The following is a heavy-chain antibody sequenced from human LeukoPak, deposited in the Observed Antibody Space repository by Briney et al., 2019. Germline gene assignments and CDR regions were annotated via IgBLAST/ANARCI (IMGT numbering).Heavy chain of an antibody. D-gene: IGHD6-6*01. Sequence: ASVKVSCKASGYTFTSYGISWVRQAPGQGLEWMGWISAYNGNTNYAQKLQGRVTMTTDTSTSTAYVELRSLRSDDTAVYYCARGVVVGSIAARFSGFDPWGQGTLVTVSS. CDR1: GYTFTSYG. J-gene: IGHJ5*02. CDR2: ISAYNGNT. V-gene: IGHV1-18*01. CDR3: ARGVVVGSIAARFSGFDP.